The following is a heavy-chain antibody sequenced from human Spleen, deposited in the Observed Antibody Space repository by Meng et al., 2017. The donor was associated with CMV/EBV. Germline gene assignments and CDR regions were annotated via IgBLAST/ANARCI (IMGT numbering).Heavy chain of an antibody. CDR3: TRRTLPFEV. Sequence: QGPLQESGPGLVKPSETLSLTCAVYGGSFSGYYWSWIRQPPGKGLEWIGEINHSGSTNYNPSLKSRVTISVDTSKNRFSLKLSSVTAADRAVYYCTRRTLPFEVWGQGTLVTVSS. CDR2: INHSGST. CDR1: GGSFSGYY. J-gene: IGHJ4*02. D-gene: IGHD1-14*01. V-gene: IGHV4-34*01.